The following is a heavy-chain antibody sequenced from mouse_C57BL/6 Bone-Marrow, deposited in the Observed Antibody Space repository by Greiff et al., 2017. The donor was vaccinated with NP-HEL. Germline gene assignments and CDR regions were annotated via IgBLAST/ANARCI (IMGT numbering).Heavy chain of an antibody. V-gene: IGHV1-72*01. CDR1: GYTFTSYW. CDR3: ARGVPYDEGDAMDY. D-gene: IGHD2-12*01. CDR2: IVPNSGGT. Sequence: QVQLQQPGAELVKPGASVKLSCKASGYTFTSYWMHWVKQRPGRGLEWIGRIVPNSGGTKYNEKFKSKATLPVEKPSSTAYMPLSSLTSQDSAVYDCARGVPYDEGDAMDYWGQGTSVTVSS. J-gene: IGHJ4*01.